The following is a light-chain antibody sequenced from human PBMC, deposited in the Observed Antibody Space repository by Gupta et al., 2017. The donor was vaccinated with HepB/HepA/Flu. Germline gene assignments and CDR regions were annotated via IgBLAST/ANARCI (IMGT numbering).Light chain of an antibody. V-gene: IGKV1-12*01. J-gene: IGKJ5*01. CDR3: RHASSFPIT. Sequence: DIQLTQSPSSLSASVGYRFTIPCRATQGISSWLAWYQEKPGKAPKLLIYHASRLQSRVPSRFSGSGSGTDFTLTISSLQPEDFATNYCRHASSFPITFGQRTLVEIK. CDR1: QGISSW. CDR2: HAS.